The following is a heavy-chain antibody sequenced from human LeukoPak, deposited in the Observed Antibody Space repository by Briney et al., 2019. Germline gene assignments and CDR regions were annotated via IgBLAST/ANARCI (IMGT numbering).Heavy chain of an antibody. J-gene: IGHJ3*02. D-gene: IGHD3-22*01. Sequence: KPSETLSLTCTVSGGSISSYYWSWIRQPPGKGLEWIGYIYYSGSTNYNPSLKSRVTISVDTSKNQFSLKLSSVTAADTAVYYCARDALYDSSGYWGAKNHDAFDIWGQGTMVTVSS. V-gene: IGHV4-59*01. CDR2: IYYSGST. CDR1: GGSISSYY. CDR3: ARDALYDSSGYWGAKNHDAFDI.